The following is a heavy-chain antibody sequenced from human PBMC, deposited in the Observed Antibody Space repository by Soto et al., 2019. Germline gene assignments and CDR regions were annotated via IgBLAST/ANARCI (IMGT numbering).Heavy chain of an antibody. CDR1: GYTFINYY. D-gene: IGHD2-8*02. CDR2: INPTGGST. CDR3: ARHMAAGDV. V-gene: IGHV1-46*01. J-gene: IGHJ4*02. Sequence: ASLKVSCKASGYTFINYYIHWVRQAPGHGLEWMAIINPTGGSTNYAQKFQGRLTLTMDTSTTTVYMELSSLTSEDTAIYYCARHMAAGDVCGQGTLVTVSS.